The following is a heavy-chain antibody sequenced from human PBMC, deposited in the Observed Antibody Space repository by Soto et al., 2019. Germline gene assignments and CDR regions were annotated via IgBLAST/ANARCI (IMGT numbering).Heavy chain of an antibody. Sequence: ASVKVSCKASGYTFTSYAMHWVRQAPGQRLEWMGWINAGNGNTKYSQKFQGRVTITRDTSASTAYMELSSLRSEDTAVYYCARGGTTGTTDWFDPWGQGTLVTVSS. CDR3: ARGGTTGTTDWFDP. CDR2: INAGNGNT. CDR1: GYTFTSYA. V-gene: IGHV1-3*01. D-gene: IGHD1-1*01. J-gene: IGHJ5*02.